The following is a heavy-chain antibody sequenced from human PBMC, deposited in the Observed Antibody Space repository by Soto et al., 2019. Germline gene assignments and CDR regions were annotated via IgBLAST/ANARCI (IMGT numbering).Heavy chain of an antibody. V-gene: IGHV3-30*18. CDR2: ISYDGSNK. J-gene: IGHJ6*03. CDR1: GFTFSSYG. CDR3: AKDAGIAVAGKGYYYYYYDMDV. Sequence: GGSLRLSCAASGFTFSSYGMHWVRQAPGKGLEWVAVISYDGSNKYYADSVKGRFTISRDNSKNTLYLQMNSLRAEDTAVYYCAKDAGIAVAGKGYYYYYYDMDVWGKGTTVTVSS. D-gene: IGHD6-19*01.